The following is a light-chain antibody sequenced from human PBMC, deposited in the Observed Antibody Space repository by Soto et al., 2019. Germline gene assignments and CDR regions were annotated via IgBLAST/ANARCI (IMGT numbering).Light chain of an antibody. J-gene: IGKJ5*01. CDR3: QQYGSSPIT. CDR1: QSVTTN. CDR2: GAS. V-gene: IGKV3-20*01. Sequence: EIVLTQSPGTLSVSPGERVTFSCRASQSVTTNLAWYQQKRGQAPRLLMYGASSRATGIPDRLSGSGSGTDFTLTISRLEPEDFAVYYCQQYGSSPITFGQGTRLEIK.